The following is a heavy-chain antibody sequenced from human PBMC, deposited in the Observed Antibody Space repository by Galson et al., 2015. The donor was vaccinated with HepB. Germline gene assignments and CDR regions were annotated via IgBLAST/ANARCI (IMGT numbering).Heavy chain of an antibody. CDR3: ARVADADYGDHSHFDY. J-gene: IGHJ4*02. CDR2: ISSTGTYT. V-gene: IGHV3-11*06. D-gene: IGHD4-17*01. Sequence: SLRLSCAASGFTFSYYYMSWIRQAPGKGLEWLSYISSTGTYTNYADSVKGRFTISRDNAKNSLYLQMNNLRAEDTAVYYCARVADADYGDHSHFDYWGQGTLVTVSS. CDR1: GFTFSYYY.